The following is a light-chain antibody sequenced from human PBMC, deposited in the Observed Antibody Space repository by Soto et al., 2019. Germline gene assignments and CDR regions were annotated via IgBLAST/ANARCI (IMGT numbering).Light chain of an antibody. V-gene: IGKV1-5*01. CDR3: QQYNSYSWT. CDR2: DAS. Sequence: DLQMIQSASSLSAPVGESVMITSRASQSISSWLAWYQQKPGKAPKLLIYDASSLESGVTSRFSGSGSGTEFTLNISSLQPDDFATYYCQQYNSYSWTVGQGTQ. CDR1: QSISSW. J-gene: IGKJ1*01.